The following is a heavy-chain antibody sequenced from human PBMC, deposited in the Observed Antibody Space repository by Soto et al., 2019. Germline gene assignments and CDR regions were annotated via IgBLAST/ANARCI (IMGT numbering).Heavy chain of an antibody. J-gene: IGHJ4*02. CDR1: GFTFSSYG. V-gene: IGHV3-30*18. D-gene: IGHD2-15*01. CDR3: ANERIPGY. CDR2: ISYDGSNK. Sequence: WSLRLSCAASGFTFSSYGMHWVRQAPGKGLEWVAVISYDGSNKYYADSVKGRFTISRDNSKNTLYLQMNSLRAEDTAVYYCANERIPGYWGQGTLVTVSS.